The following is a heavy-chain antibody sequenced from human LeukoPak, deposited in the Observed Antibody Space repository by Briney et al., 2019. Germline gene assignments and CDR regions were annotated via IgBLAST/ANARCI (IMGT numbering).Heavy chain of an antibody. CDR3: ARLSYYYDSSGYFRFDP. J-gene: IGHJ5*02. CDR1: GGSISSSSYY. Sequence: SETLSLTCTVSGGSISSSSYYWGWIRQPPGKGLEWIGSIYYSGSTYYNPSLKSRVTISVDTSKNQFSLKMSSVTAADTAVYYCARLSYYYDSSGYFRFDPWGQGTLVTVSS. D-gene: IGHD3-22*01. V-gene: IGHV4-39*01. CDR2: IYYSGST.